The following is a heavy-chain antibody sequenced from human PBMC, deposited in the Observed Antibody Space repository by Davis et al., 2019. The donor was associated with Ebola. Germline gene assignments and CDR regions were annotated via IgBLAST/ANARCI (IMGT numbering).Heavy chain of an antibody. CDR1: GYTFTSYG. CDR2: INTNTGNP. CDR3: TLLQDHL. Sequence: ASVKVSCKASGYTFTSYGITWVRQAPGQGLEWMGWINTNTGNPTYAQGFTGRFVFSLDTSVSTAYLQISSLHQGPIGLPPGTLLQDHLWG. V-gene: IGHV7-4-1*02. D-gene: IGHD1-14*01. J-gene: IGHJ6*01.